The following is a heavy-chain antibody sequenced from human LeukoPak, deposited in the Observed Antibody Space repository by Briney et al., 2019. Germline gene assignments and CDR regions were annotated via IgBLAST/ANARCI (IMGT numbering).Heavy chain of an antibody. CDR3: ARVYYDSSPVDY. V-gene: IGHV1-2*02. J-gene: IGHJ4*02. CDR2: INPNSGGT. D-gene: IGHD3-22*01. CDR1: GYTFTSYG. Sequence: ASVKVSCKASGYTFTSYGISWVRQAPGQGLEWMGWINPNSGGTNYAQKFQGRVTMTRDTSISTAYMELSRLRSDDTAVYYCARVYYDSSPVDYWGQGTLVTVS.